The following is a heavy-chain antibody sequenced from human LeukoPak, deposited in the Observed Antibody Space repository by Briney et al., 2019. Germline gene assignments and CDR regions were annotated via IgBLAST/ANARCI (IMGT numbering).Heavy chain of an antibody. CDR1: GGSFSGYY. J-gene: IGHJ1*01. V-gene: IGHV4-34*01. Sequence: SETLSHTCAVYGGSFSGYYWSWIRQPPGQGLEWIGEINPGGSTDYTPSLKSRVTISLDTSKRQFSLKLKSVTAADTAVYYCARDSMRWGSDWMEYFQHWGQGTLVTVSS. CDR2: INPGGST. CDR3: ARDSMRWGSDWMEYFQH. D-gene: IGHD6-19*01.